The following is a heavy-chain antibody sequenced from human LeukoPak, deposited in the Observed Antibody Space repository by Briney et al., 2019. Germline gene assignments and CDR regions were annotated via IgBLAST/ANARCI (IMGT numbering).Heavy chain of an antibody. V-gene: IGHV4-59*01. J-gene: IGHJ4*02. Sequence: PSETLSLTCTVSGGSISSYYWSWIRQPPGKGLEWIGYIYFSGSTNSNPSLKSRVTISVDTSKNQFSLKLSSVTAADTAVYYCARHYYYVSSGLFHYGGQGTLVTVSS. CDR1: GGSISSYY. CDR2: IYFSGST. D-gene: IGHD3-22*01. CDR3: ARHYYYVSSGLFHY.